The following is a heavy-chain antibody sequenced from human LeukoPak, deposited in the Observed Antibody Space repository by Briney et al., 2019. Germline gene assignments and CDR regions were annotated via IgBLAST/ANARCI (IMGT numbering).Heavy chain of an antibody. V-gene: IGHV4-38-2*01. J-gene: IGHJ4*02. D-gene: IGHD6-13*01. Sequence: SETLSLTCAVSGYSISSGYYWGWIRPPPGKGLEWIGSIYHSGSTYYNPSLKSRVTMSVDTSKNQFSLKLSSVTAADTAVYYCARQQLGGIDYWGQGTLVTVSS. CDR2: IYHSGST. CDR1: GYSISSGYY. CDR3: ARQQLGGIDY.